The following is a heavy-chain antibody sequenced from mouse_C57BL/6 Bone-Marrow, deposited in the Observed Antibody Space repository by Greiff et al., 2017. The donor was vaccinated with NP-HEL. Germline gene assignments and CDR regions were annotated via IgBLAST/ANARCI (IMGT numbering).Heavy chain of an antibody. V-gene: IGHV5-6*02. J-gene: IGHJ2*01. CDR2: ISSGGSYT. CDR3: ARRLGTVGFDY. CDR1: GFTFSSYG. Sequence: EVKLMESGGDLVKPGGSLKLSCAASGFTFSSYGMSWVRQTPDKRLEWVATISSGGSYTYYPDSVKGRFTISRDNAKNTLYLQMSSLKSEDTAMYYCARRLGTVGFDYWGQGTTLTVSS. D-gene: IGHD3-3*01.